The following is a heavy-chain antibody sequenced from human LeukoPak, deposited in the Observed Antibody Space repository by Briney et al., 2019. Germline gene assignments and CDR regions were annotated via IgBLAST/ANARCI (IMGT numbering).Heavy chain of an antibody. CDR2: IYSGGST. V-gene: IGHV3-53*01. CDR3: ARDQDYYGSGSYGPDY. D-gene: IGHD3-10*01. CDR1: GFTVSSNY. Sequence: GGSLRLSCAASGFTVSSNYMSWVRQAPGKGLEWVSVIYSGGSTYYADSVKGRFTISRDNSKNTLYLQMNSLRAEDTAVYYCARDQDYYGSGSYGPDYWGQGILVTVSS. J-gene: IGHJ4*02.